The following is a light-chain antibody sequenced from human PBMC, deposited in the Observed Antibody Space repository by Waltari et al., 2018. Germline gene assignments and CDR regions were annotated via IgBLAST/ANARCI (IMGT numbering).Light chain of an antibody. CDR1: SGSIASNS. CDR3: QSYDSSLWV. J-gene: IGLJ3*02. Sequence: NFMLTQPHSVSESPGKTVTISCTGSSGSIASNSVQWYQQRPGSAPTTVSYEDNQRPSGVPDRFSGSIDSSSNSASLTISGLKTEDEADYYCQSYDSSLWVFGGGTKLTVL. V-gene: IGLV6-57*02. CDR2: EDN.